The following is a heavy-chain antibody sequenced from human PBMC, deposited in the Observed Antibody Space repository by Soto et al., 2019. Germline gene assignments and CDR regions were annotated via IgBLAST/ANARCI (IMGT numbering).Heavy chain of an antibody. CDR1: NGSISGHY. J-gene: IGHJ4*02. CDR3: ARADTKTSLWSPFHNC. D-gene: IGHD3-3*01. Sequence: QVQLQESGPGLVKPAETLSLTCIVSNGSISGHYWSWIRQPPGKGLEWIGYMYYSGSATYNPSLRSRVTISLDTPKNQFYLKLSSVTATDTAIYYCARADTKTSLWSPFHNCWGPGTLVTVSS. CDR2: MYYSGSA. V-gene: IGHV4-59*08.